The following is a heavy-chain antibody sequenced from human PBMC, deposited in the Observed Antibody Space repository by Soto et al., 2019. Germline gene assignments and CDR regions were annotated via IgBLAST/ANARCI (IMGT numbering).Heavy chain of an antibody. Sequence: GGSLRLSCAASGFTFSSYGMHWVRQAPGKGLEWVAVISYDGSNKYYADSVKGRFTISRDSSKNTLYLQMNSLRAEDTAVYYCAKVSVVVPAATHYYYYGMDVWGQGTTVTVSS. V-gene: IGHV3-30*18. D-gene: IGHD2-2*01. CDR2: ISYDGSNK. CDR1: GFTFSSYG. J-gene: IGHJ6*02. CDR3: AKVSVVVPAATHYYYYGMDV.